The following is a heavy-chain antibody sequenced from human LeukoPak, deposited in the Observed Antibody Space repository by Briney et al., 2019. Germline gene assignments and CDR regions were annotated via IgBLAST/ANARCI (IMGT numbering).Heavy chain of an antibody. V-gene: IGHV4-34*01. CDR1: GGSFSGYY. Sequence: SETPSLTCAVYGGSFSGYYWSWIRQPPGKGLEWIGEINHSGSTNYNPSLKSRVTISVDTSKNQFSLKLSSVTAADTAVYYCARVGASKLLWFGELRGNPFDYWGQGTLVTVSS. CDR3: ARVGASKLLWFGELRGNPFDY. J-gene: IGHJ4*02. CDR2: INHSGST. D-gene: IGHD3-10*01.